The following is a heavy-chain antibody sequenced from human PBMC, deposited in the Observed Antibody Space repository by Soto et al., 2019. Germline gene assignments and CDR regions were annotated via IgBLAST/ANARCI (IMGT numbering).Heavy chain of an antibody. V-gene: IGHV4-61*01. Sequence: KPSETLSLTCTVSGGSVSSGSYYWSWIRQPPGKGLEWIGYIYYSGSTNYNPSLKSRVTISVDTSKNQFSLNLTSATAADTAVYYCARVSTSASGSYYTLDYWGQGTLVTVS. D-gene: IGHD3-10*01. CDR2: IYYSGST. CDR1: GGSVSSGSYY. J-gene: IGHJ4*02. CDR3: ARVSTSASGSYYTLDY.